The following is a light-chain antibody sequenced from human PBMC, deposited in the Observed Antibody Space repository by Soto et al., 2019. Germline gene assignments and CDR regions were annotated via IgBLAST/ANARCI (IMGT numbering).Light chain of an antibody. CDR2: AAS. Sequence: DIQMTQSPSSLSAPVGDRVTITCRASKSIVTYSNWYLQKPGKAPKLLIYAASNLQSGVPSRFSGSGSGTDFTLTISSLEPEDFAVYYCQQRSTWPQITFSQGTRLEIK. V-gene: IGKV1-39*01. CDR1: KSIVTY. J-gene: IGKJ5*01. CDR3: QQRSTWPQIT.